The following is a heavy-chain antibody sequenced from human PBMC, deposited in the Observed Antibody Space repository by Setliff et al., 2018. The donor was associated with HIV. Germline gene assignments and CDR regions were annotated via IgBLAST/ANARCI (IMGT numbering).Heavy chain of an antibody. CDR3: ARSRTNWFDP. V-gene: IGHV4-39*07. CDR1: GGSISSSSYY. J-gene: IGHJ5*02. CDR2: IYYRGSA. Sequence: SETLSLTCTVSGGSISSSSYYWGWIRQPPGKGLEWIGSIYYRGSAYYNPSLKSRVTISVDTSKNQFSLKLSSVTAADTAVYYCARSRTNWFDPWGQGTLVTVSS.